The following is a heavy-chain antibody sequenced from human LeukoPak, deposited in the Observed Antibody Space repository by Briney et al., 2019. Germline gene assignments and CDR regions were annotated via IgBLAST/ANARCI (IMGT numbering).Heavy chain of an antibody. CDR1: GGSFSGYY. D-gene: IGHD3-10*01. J-gene: IGHJ4*02. CDR3: ARVRWSSVRPSSGSYYPYFDY. Sequence: PSETLSLTCAVYGGSFSGYYWSWIRQPPGKGLEWIGEINHSGSTNYNPSLKSRVTISVDTSKNQFSLKLSSVTAADTAVYYCARVRWSSVRPSSGSYYPYFDYWGQGTLVTVSS. V-gene: IGHV4-34*01. CDR2: INHSGST.